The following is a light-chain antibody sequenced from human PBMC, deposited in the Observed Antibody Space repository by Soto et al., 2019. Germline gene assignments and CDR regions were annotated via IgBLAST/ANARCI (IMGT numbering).Light chain of an antibody. CDR3: QHYNIWPFT. Sequence: EVVMTQSPATLSVSPGERVTLSCRASESVTSNLAWFQQKPGQAPRLIMYCASTRAADITARFSGSGSGTKYTLTTRSLQSEDFAIYYCQHYNIWPFTFGPGTKVEIK. V-gene: IGKV3-15*01. CDR2: CAS. J-gene: IGKJ3*01. CDR1: ESVTSN.